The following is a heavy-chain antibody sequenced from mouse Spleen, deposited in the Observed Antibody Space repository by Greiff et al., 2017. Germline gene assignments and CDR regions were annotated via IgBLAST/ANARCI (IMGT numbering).Heavy chain of an antibody. Sequence: VHVKQSGTVLARPGASVKMSCKTSGYTFTSYWMHWVKQRPGQGLEWIGAIYPGNSDTSYNQKFKGKAKLTAVTSASTAYMELSSLTNEDSAVYYCTRSLLLLYAMDYWGQGTSVTVSS. CDR3: TRSLLLLYAMDY. J-gene: IGHJ4*01. CDR2: IYPGNSDT. D-gene: IGHD1-1*01. CDR1: GYTFTSYW. V-gene: IGHV1-5*01.